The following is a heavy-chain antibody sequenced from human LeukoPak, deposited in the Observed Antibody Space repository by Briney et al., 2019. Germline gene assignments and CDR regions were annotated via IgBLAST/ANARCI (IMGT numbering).Heavy chain of an antibody. CDR3: ARDTTSNWYWIN. Sequence: HSGGSLRLSCAASGFTFSSYEMNWVRQAPGRGLEWVSYISSSSGTIYYADSVKGRFTISRDNAKNSLYLQMNRLRDEDTAVYYCARDTTSNWYWINWGQGTLVTVSS. V-gene: IGHV3-48*02. D-gene: IGHD6-13*01. CDR1: GFTFSSYE. J-gene: IGHJ4*02. CDR2: ISSSSGTI.